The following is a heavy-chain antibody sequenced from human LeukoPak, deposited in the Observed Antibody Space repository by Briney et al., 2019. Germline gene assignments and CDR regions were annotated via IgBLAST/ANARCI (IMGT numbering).Heavy chain of an antibody. D-gene: IGHD3-3*01. Sequence: SETLSLTCTVSGGSISSSSYYWGWIRQPPGKGLEWIGSIYYSGSTYYSPSLRSRVTISVDTSKNQFSLKLSSVTAADTAVYYCARGAFTIFGVVITGYYGMDVWGQGTTVTVSS. CDR3: ARGAFTIFGVVITGYYGMDV. CDR2: IYYSGST. J-gene: IGHJ6*02. V-gene: IGHV4-39*07. CDR1: GGSISSSSYY.